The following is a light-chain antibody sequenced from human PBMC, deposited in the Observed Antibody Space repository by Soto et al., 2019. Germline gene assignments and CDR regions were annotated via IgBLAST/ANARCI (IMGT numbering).Light chain of an antibody. CDR3: QSYDSRLSAWV. CDR1: SSNIGAGYD. V-gene: IGLV1-40*01. J-gene: IGLJ3*02. Sequence: QSVLTQPPSVSGAPGQRVTISCTGSSSNIGAGYDVHWYQQIPGTAPKLLIYLNNNRPSGVPDRLSGSKSGTSASLAITGLQAADAAAYYCQSYDSRLSAWVFGGGTKRPVL. CDR2: LNN.